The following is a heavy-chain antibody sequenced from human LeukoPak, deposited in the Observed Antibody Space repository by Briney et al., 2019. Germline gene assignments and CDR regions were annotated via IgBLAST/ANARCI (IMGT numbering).Heavy chain of an antibody. CDR1: GFTFRSFW. J-gene: IGHJ4*02. CDR3: ARASTTVPNLLDH. V-gene: IGHV3-74*01. D-gene: IGHD4-17*01. CDR2: IKGDGSST. Sequence: PGGSLRLSCAASGFTFRSFWMDWVRQAPGKGLVWVARIKGDGSSTIYADSVKGRFTISRDNSKNTLYLQTSSLRAEDTAVYYCARASTTVPNLLDHWGRGTLVTVSS.